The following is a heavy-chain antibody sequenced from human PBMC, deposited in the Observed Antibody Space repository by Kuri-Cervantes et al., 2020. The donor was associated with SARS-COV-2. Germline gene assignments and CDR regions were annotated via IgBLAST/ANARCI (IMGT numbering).Heavy chain of an antibody. CDR1: GFTFSTYS. D-gene: IGHD3-16*01. CDR2: ISYDGTNT. Sequence: GGSLRLSCAASGFTFSTYSMHWVRQAPGKGLEWVAIISYDGTNTYYADSVLGRFTISRDNSKNTLYLQMNSLRAEDTAVYYCARDGGGWFDPWGQGTLVTVSS. V-gene: IGHV3-30*04. J-gene: IGHJ5*02. CDR3: ARDGGGWFDP.